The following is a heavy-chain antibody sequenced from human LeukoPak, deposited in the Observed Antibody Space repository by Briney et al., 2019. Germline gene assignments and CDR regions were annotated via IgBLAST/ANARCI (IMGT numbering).Heavy chain of an antibody. V-gene: IGHV4-59*01. CDR1: GGSINNYY. D-gene: IGHD2-2*01. J-gene: IGHJ6*03. CDR3: ARDLRGSSAMDV. CDR2: IYYSGST. Sequence: SETLSLTCTVSGGSINNYYWNWIRQPPGKGLEWIAYIYYSGSTNYNPSLKSRVTISVDTSSNQFSLKLSSVTAADTAVYYCARDLRGSSAMDVWGKGTTVTVSS.